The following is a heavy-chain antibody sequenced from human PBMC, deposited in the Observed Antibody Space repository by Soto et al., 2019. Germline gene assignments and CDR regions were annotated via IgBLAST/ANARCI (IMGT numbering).Heavy chain of an antibody. CDR2: MNPSSGHA. D-gene: IGHD3-10*01. Sequence: QVQLVQSGAEVKKPGASVKVSCKASGYTFSSYDINWVRQATGQGLEWMGWMNPSSGHAGYAQKFQSRVTMTRDTAISTAYMELSSLKSEDTAVYFCARGRGVNLVRGWGQGTLVTVSS. V-gene: IGHV1-8*01. CDR1: GYTFSSYD. J-gene: IGHJ4*02. CDR3: ARGRGVNLVRG.